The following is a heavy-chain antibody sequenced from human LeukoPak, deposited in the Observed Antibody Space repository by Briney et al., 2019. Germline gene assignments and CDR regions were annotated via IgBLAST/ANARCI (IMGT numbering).Heavy chain of an antibody. Sequence: GGSLRLSCVASEFTVSSRYMSWVRQAPGKGLEWVSVIYSNGSTYYADSVKGRFAISRDNSRNTVYLQMNRLRAEDTALYYCARVGSPRWFGEADVWGQGTTVTVSS. D-gene: IGHD3-10*01. CDR1: EFTVSSRY. CDR2: IYSNGST. CDR3: ARVGSPRWFGEADV. V-gene: IGHV3-66*01. J-gene: IGHJ6*02.